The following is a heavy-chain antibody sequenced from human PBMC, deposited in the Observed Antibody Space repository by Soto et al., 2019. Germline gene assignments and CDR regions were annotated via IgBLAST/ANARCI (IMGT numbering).Heavy chain of an antibody. J-gene: IGHJ4*02. V-gene: IGHV4-39*01. CDR3: ASRGEYDGSGSYPLDY. D-gene: IGHD3-10*01. Sequence: QLQLQESGPGLVKPSETLSLTCTVSGGSISSSSYYWGWIRQPPGKGLEWIGSFYYSGSTYYNPSLKSGVTISVDTTKNELSPKLSSVTAADTAVYYCASRGEYDGSGSYPLDYWGQGTLVTVSA. CDR2: FYYSGST. CDR1: GGSISSSSYY.